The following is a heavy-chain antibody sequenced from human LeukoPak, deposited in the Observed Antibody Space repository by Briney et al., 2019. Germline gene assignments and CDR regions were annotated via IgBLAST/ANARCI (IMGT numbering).Heavy chain of an antibody. Sequence: GFLRLSCAASGFTFSSYEMNCVRQAPGKGLEWVSYISSSGSTMYYADSVRGRFTISRDNAKNSLFLQMNSLRAEDTAVYYCARDRIAAWGQGTLVTVSS. CDR1: GFTFSSYE. CDR2: ISSSGSTM. D-gene: IGHD6-13*01. J-gene: IGHJ5*02. V-gene: IGHV3-48*03. CDR3: ARDRIAA.